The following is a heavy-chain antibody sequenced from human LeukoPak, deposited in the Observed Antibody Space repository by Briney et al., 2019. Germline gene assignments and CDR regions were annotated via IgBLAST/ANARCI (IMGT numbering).Heavy chain of an antibody. J-gene: IGHJ6*03. CDR1: GGSISSSSYY. D-gene: IGHD2-2*01. V-gene: IGHV4-39*01. CDR3: ARGVVPAAITSNRPYYYYYMDV. Sequence: SETLSLTCTVSGGSISSSSYYWGWIRQPPGKGLEWIGSIYYSGSTYYNPSLKSRVTISVDTSKNQFSLKLSSVTAADTAVYYCARGVVPAAITSNRPYYYYYMDVWGKGTTVTVSS. CDR2: IYYSGST.